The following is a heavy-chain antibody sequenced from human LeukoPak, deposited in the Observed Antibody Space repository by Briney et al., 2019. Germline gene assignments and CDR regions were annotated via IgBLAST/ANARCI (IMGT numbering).Heavy chain of an antibody. CDR2: TRSKANRYPT. Sequence: GGPLRLSRAASGFSLSDHYIDWVRQAPGKGLKWVGRTRSKANRYPTEYAASVKGRFTISRDESMNSLFLQMNSLKTEDTAVYYCAAMKGDLDYWGQGTLVTVSS. CDR1: GFSLSDHY. D-gene: IGHD2-21*02. J-gene: IGHJ4*02. V-gene: IGHV3-72*01. CDR3: AAMKGDLDY.